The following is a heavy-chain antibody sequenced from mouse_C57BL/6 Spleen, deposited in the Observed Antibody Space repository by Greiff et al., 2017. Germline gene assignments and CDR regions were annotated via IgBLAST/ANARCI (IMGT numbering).Heavy chain of an antibody. CDR2: INPGSGGT. D-gene: IGHD1-1*01. J-gene: IGHJ4*01. Sequence: QVQLQQSGAELVRPGTSVKVSCKASGYAFTNYLIEWVKQRPGQGLEWIGVINPGSGGTNYNEKFKGKATLTADKSSSTAYLQLSSLISEDSAVYYCARSGSSYPHYAMDYWGQGTSVTVSS. CDR3: ARSGSSYPHYAMDY. V-gene: IGHV1-54*01. CDR1: GYAFTNYL.